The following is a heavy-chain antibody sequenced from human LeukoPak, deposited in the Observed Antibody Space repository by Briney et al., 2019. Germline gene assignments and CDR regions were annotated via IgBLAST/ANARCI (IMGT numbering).Heavy chain of an antibody. V-gene: IGHV3-7*01. D-gene: IGHD1-7*01. J-gene: IGHJ4*02. Sequence: PSGSLRLSCEASGFTFSNYWLSWVSQAPAKGLEWVANIKQDGSETYYVDSVKGRFTLSRDNARNSLYLQMNYVGVDDTAVYYCARAGMTGTPDYWGQGTLVTVSS. CDR3: ARAGMTGTPDY. CDR1: GFTFSNYW. CDR2: IKQDGSET.